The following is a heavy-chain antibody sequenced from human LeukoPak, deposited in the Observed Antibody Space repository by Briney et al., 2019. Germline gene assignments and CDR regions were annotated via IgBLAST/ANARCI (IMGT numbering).Heavy chain of an antibody. CDR3: ASARERGDYYYYLDV. Sequence: GGSLRLSCAASGFTVSSNYMSWVRQAPGKGLEWVSIIYSGGSTFYADSVKGRFTISRDNSKNTLYLQMNSLRAEDTAVYYCASARERGDYYYYLDVWGKGTTVTVSS. CDR2: IYSGGST. CDR1: GFTVSSNY. J-gene: IGHJ6*03. V-gene: IGHV3-53*05. D-gene: IGHD3-10*01.